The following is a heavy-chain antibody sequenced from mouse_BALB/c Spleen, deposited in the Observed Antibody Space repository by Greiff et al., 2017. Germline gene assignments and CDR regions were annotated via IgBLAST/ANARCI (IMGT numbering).Heavy chain of an antibody. J-gene: IGHJ3*01. CDR3: ARVERGWFAY. CDR2: IWAGGST. V-gene: IGHV2-9*02. CDR1: GFSLTSYG. Sequence: VQGVESGPGLVAPSQSLSITCTVSGFSLTSYGVHWVRQPPGKGLEWLGVIWAGGSTNYNSALMSRLSISKDNSKSQVFLKMNSLQTDDTAMYYCARVERGWFAYWGQGTLVTVSA.